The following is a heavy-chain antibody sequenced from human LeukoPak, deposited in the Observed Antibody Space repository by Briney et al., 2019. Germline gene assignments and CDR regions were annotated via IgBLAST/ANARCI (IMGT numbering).Heavy chain of an antibody. Sequence: GGSLRLSCAASGFTFSSYAMSWVRQAPGKGREWVSTISGSGGSTDYADSVKGRFTISRDNSKNTLNLQMNSTRVEDTAVYYCAKDYPFGLGIVDYWGQGTLVTVSS. CDR2: ISGSGGST. J-gene: IGHJ4*02. CDR3: AKDYPFGLGIVDY. CDR1: GFTFSSYA. V-gene: IGHV3-23*01. D-gene: IGHD7-27*01.